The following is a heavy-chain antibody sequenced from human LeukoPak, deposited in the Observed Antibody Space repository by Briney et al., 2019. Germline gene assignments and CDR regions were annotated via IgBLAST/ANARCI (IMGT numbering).Heavy chain of an antibody. Sequence: GGSLRLSCAASGFTFSSYNMNWVRQAPGKGLEWVSSITSGSSYIYYADSVKGRFTISRDNAKNSLYLQMNSLRAEDTAVYYCAKVAGSPYYYDSSGSFVYWGQGTLVTVPS. D-gene: IGHD3-22*01. CDR3: AKVAGSPYYYDSSGSFVY. V-gene: IGHV3-21*04. CDR1: GFTFSSYN. CDR2: ITSGSSYI. J-gene: IGHJ4*02.